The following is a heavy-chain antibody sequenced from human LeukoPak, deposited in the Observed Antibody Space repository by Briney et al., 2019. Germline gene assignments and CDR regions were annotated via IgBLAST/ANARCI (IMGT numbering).Heavy chain of an antibody. CDR1: GYTFTSYY. V-gene: IGHV1-46*01. CDR3: ARDTYYYDSSGYYDY. J-gene: IGHJ4*02. Sequence: ASVKVSCKASGYTFTSYYMHWVRQAPGQGLEWMGIINPSGGSTSYAQKFQGRVTMTRDMSTSTAYMELRSLRSDDTAVYYCARDTYYYDSSGYYDYWGQGTLVTVSS. CDR2: INPSGGST. D-gene: IGHD3-22*01.